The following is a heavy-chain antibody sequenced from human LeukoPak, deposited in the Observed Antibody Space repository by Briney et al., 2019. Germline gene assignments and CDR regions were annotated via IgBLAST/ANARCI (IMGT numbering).Heavy chain of an antibody. Sequence: SETLSLTCTVPGGSISSDYWVWIRQPPGKGLEWIGSMYYSGGTYYNPSLKSRVTISVDTSKNQFSLKLSSVTAADTAVYYCVGQWSAFRNLDYGGQGILVTVSS. CDR2: MYYSGGT. CDR1: GGSISSDY. D-gene: IGHD3-3*01. CDR3: VGQWSAFRNLDY. V-gene: IGHV4-39*01. J-gene: IGHJ4*02.